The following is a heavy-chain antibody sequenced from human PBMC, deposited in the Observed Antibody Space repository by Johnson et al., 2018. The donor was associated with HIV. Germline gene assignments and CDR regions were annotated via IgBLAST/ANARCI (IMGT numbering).Heavy chain of an antibody. CDR3: ARDRKYGVGATRDDAFDI. Sequence: EVQVVESGGGLIQPGGSLRLSCAASGFTVSSNYMSWVRQAPGKGLEWVSVIYSGGSTYHADSVKGRFNISRDNSKNTLYLQMNSLRTEDTAVYYCARDRKYGVGATRDDAFDIWGQGTMVTVSS. V-gene: IGHV3-66*03. CDR1: GFTVSSNY. J-gene: IGHJ3*02. D-gene: IGHD1-26*01. CDR2: IYSGGST.